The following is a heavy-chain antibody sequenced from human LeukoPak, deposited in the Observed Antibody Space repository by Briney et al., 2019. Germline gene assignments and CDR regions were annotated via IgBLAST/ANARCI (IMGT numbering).Heavy chain of an antibody. CDR1: GYTFTGYY. V-gene: IGHV1-2*02. D-gene: IGHD2-2*02. CDR2: INPNSGGT. J-gene: IGHJ4*02. CDR3: AIGPTPRYCSSTSCYTLSFFDY. Sequence: GASVKVSCKASGYTFTGYYMHWVRQAPGQGLEWMGWINPNSGGTNYAQKFQGRVTMTRDMSISTAYMELSRLRSDDTAVYYCAIGPTPRYCSSTSCYTLSFFDYWGQGTLVTVSS.